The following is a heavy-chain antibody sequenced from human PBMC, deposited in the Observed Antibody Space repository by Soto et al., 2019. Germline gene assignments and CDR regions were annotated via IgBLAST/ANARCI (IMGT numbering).Heavy chain of an antibody. CDR2: ISAYNGNT. D-gene: IGHD2-15*01. Sequence: APVKVSCKSSGYTFTSYGISWVRQAPGQGLEWMGWISAYNGNTNYAQKLQGRVTMTTDTSTSTAYMELRSLRSDDTAVYYCARERIYGGKSDRRMDGRGQGATIT. V-gene: IGHV1-18*04. CDR3: ARERIYGGKSDRRMDG. J-gene: IGHJ6*02. CDR1: GYTFTSYG.